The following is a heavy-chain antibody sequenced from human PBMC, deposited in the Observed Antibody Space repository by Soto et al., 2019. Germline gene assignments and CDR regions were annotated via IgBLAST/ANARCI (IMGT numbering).Heavy chain of an antibody. CDR3: ARGMTTVTTFDY. V-gene: IGHV4-30-2*01. CDR1: GGSISSGGYS. J-gene: IGHJ4*02. CDR2: IYHSGST. D-gene: IGHD4-17*01. Sequence: QLQLQESGSGLVKPSQTLSLTCAGSGGSISSGGYSWSWIRQPPGKGLEWIGYIYHSGSTYYNPSLKRRVPISVDRYKNQVSLKLSSVTAADTAVYYCARGMTTVTTFDYWGQGTLVTVSS.